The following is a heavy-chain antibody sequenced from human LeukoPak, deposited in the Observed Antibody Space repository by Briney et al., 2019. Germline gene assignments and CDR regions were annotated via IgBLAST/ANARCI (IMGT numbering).Heavy chain of an antibody. Sequence: EWMGIINPSGGSTSYAQKFQGRVTMTRDTSTSTVYMELSSLRSEDTAVYYCARQYSSSSLDYWGQGTLVTVSS. CDR3: ARQYSSSSLDY. D-gene: IGHD6-6*01. V-gene: IGHV1-46*01. J-gene: IGHJ4*02. CDR2: INPSGGST.